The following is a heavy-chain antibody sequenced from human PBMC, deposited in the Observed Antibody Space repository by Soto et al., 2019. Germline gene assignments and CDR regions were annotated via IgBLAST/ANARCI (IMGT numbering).Heavy chain of an antibody. Sequence: AGGSLRLSCAASEFTFSSYWMGWVRQLPGGGLEWVANIKQDGSEISYMDSMEGRFTISRDNAKNSLYLQMNSLRAEDTAVYYCAAWPRSSWFDYWGQGTLVTVSS. V-gene: IGHV3-7*05. J-gene: IGHJ4*02. CDR2: IKQDGSEI. CDR1: EFTFSSYW. CDR3: AAWPRSSWFDY. D-gene: IGHD6-13*01.